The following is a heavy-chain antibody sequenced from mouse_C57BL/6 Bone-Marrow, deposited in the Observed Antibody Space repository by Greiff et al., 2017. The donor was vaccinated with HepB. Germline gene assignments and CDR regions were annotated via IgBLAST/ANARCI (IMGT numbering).Heavy chain of an antibody. J-gene: IGHJ4*01. CDR3: ARGRYYAMDY. CDR1: GYTFTSYW. Sequence: QVHVKQPGAELVKPGASVKLSCKASGYTFTSYWMHWVKQRPGQGLEWIGMIHPNSGSTNYNEKFKSKATLTVDKSSSTAYMQLSSLTSEDSAVYYCARGRYYAMDYWGQGTSVTVSS. CDR2: IHPNSGST. V-gene: IGHV1-64*01.